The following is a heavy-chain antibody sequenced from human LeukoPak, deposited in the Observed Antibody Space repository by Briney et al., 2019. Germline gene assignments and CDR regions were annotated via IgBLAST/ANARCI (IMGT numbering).Heavy chain of an antibody. CDR3: AKVRNYYDSSGRYFDY. CDR2: ISGSGGTK. Sequence: PGGSLRLSCAASGFTFSSYAMSWVRQAPGKGLEWVSVISGSGGTKYYADPVKGRFTISRDNSKNTLYLQMNSLRAEDTAAYYCAKVRNYYDSSGRYFDYWGQGTLVTVSS. CDR1: GFTFSSYA. D-gene: IGHD3-22*01. V-gene: IGHV3-23*01. J-gene: IGHJ4*02.